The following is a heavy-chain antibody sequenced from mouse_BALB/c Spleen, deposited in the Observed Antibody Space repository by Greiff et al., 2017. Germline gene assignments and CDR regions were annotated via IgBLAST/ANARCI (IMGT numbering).Heavy chain of an antibody. D-gene: IGHD2-1*01. CDR1: GFTFSSFG. V-gene: IGHV5-17*02. CDR3: ARNGNYSYYFDY. Sequence: EVHLVESGGGLVQPGGSRKLSCAASGFTFSSFGMHWVRQAPEKGLEWVAYISSGSSTIYYADTVKGRFTISRDNPKNTLFLQMTSLRSEDTAMYYCARNGNYSYYFDYWGQGTTLTVSS. CDR2: ISSGSSTI. J-gene: IGHJ2*01.